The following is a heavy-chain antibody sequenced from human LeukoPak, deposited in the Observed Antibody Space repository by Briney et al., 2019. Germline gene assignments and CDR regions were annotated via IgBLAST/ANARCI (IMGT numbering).Heavy chain of an antibody. J-gene: IGHJ4*02. Sequence: SETLSLTCAVYGGSFSGYYWSWIRQPPGKGLEWIGEINHSGSTNYNPSLKSRVTISVDTSKNQFSLKLSSVTAAGTAVYYCARGRSGYSYGPRFDYWGQGTLVTVSS. CDR1: GGSFSGYY. CDR3: ARGRSGYSYGPRFDY. V-gene: IGHV4-34*01. D-gene: IGHD5-18*01. CDR2: INHSGST.